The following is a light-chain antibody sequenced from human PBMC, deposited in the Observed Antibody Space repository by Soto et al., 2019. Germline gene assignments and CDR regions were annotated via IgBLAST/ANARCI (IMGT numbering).Light chain of an antibody. J-gene: IGKJ5*01. CDR3: QQANSVPRT. Sequence: IQMTQYPSTLPASAGDRVTITCRASQRIXRRFAWYERKPGKAPKILXVKASTLKRGGPSRCSGSGSGTEFTLPISSLQPEDFANYFCQQANSVPRTFGQGTRLEIK. CDR2: KAS. V-gene: IGKV1-5*03. CDR1: QRIXRR.